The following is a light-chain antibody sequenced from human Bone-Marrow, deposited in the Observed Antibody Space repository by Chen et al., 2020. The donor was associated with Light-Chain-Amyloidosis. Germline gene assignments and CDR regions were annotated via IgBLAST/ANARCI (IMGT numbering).Light chain of an antibody. V-gene: IGLV2-14*03. CDR1: SSDV. CDR3: SSSATSNTWV. Sequence: QSALTQPASASGSPGQSITVSCTGASSDVSWYQQHPGKAPKLVIYDVINRPSGVSSRFSGSKSGNTASLTISGLQAEDEADYFCSSSATSNTWVFGGGTKLTVL. J-gene: IGLJ3*02. CDR2: DVI.